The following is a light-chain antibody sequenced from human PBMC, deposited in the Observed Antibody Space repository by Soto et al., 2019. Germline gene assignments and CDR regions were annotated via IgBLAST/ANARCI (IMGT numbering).Light chain of an antibody. CDR1: QSLSSIH. CDR2: GGS. V-gene: IGKV3-20*01. J-gene: IGKJ5*01. CDR3: QHYGSPIT. Sequence: EIALTQSPGTLSLSPGERATLSCRASQSLSSIHLAWYQQKPGQAPSLLIYGGSSRATGIPDRFSGSGSGTDFTLTISRLEPEDFALYSCQHYGSPITFGQGTRLEIK.